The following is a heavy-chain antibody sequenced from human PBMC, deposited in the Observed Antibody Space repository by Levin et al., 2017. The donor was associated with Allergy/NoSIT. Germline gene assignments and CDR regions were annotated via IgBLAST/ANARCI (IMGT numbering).Heavy chain of an antibody. V-gene: IGHV5-51*01. J-gene: IGHJ5*02. Sequence: PGESLKISCKGSGYSFTSYWIGWVRQMPGKGLEWMGIIYPGDSDTRYSPSFQGQVTISADKSISTAYLQWSSLKASDTAMYYCAGIPMVRGAVRGGWFDPWGQGTLVTVSS. CDR1: GYSFTSYW. CDR2: IYPGDSDT. CDR3: AGIPMVRGAVRGGWFDP. D-gene: IGHD3-10*01.